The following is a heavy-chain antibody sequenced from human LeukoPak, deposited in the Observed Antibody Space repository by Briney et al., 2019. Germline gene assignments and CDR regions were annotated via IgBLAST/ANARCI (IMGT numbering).Heavy chain of an antibody. CDR3: ARDFSSSWDDAFDI. D-gene: IGHD6-13*01. CDR2: TYYRSKWYN. CDR1: GDSVSSNSPA. J-gene: IGHJ3*02. Sequence: SQTLSLTCAISGDSVSSNSPAWNWIRQSPSRALEWLGRTYYRSKWYNDYAVSVKSRITINPDTSKNQFSLQLNSVTPEDTAVYYCARDFSSSWDDAFDIWGQGTMVTVSS. V-gene: IGHV6-1*01.